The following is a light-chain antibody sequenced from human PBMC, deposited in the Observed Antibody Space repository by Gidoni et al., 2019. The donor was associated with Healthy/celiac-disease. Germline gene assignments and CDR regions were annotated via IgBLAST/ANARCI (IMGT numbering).Light chain of an antibody. J-gene: IGKJ1*01. Sequence: DIVMTQSPDSLAVSLGERATINCKSSQSVLYSSNNKNYLAWYQQKPGQPPKLLIYWASTRESGFPERFSGSGSGTDFTLTISSLQAEDVAVYYCQQYYSTSWTFGQGTKVEIK. CDR3: QQYYSTSWT. CDR1: QSVLYSSNNKNY. CDR2: WAS. V-gene: IGKV4-1*01.